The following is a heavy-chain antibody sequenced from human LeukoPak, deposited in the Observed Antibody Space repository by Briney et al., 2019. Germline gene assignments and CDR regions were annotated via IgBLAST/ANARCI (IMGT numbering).Heavy chain of an antibody. CDR3: ANYYSSYGYFDY. J-gene: IGHJ4*03. Sequence: SETLSLTCTVSGGSISSYYWSWIRQPPGKGLEWIGYIYYSGSTNYNPSLKSRVTMSVDTSKNQFSLNLSSVTAADTAVYYCANYYSSYGYFDYWGQGTLVTVSS. D-gene: IGHD4-11*01. CDR1: GGSISSYY. CDR2: IYYSGST. V-gene: IGHV4-59*12.